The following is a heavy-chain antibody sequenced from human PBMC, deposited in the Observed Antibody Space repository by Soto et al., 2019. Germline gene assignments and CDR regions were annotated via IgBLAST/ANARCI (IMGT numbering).Heavy chain of an antibody. CDR3: ASSSGYSDVDY. CDR1: GYTFTSYA. CDR2: INAGNGNT. Sequence: QVQLVQSGAEVKKPGASLKVSCKASGYTFTSYAMHWVRQAPGQRLEWMGWINAGNGNTKYSQKFPGRVTITRHTSASTPYLQLSSLRSEDTSVYYSASSSGYSDVDYWGQGTLVSVSS. V-gene: IGHV1-3*01. J-gene: IGHJ4*02. D-gene: IGHD3-22*01.